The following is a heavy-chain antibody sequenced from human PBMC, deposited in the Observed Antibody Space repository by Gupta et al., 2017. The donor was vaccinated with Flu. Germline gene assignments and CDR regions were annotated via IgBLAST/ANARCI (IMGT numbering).Heavy chain of an antibody. CDR3: ARARPEGAVAIDY. CDR1: GYSISSGYY. CDR2: IYHSGST. Sequence: QVQLQESGPGLVKPSETLSLTCAVSGYSISSGYYWGWIRQPPGKGLEWIGSIYHSGSTYYNPSLKSRVTISVDTSKNQFSLKLSSVTAADTAVYYCARARPEGAVAIDYWGQGTLVTVSS. J-gene: IGHJ4*02. D-gene: IGHD6-19*01. V-gene: IGHV4-38-2*01.